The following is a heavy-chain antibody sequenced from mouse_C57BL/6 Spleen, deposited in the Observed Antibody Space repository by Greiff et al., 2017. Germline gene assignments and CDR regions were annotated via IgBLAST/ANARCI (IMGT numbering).Heavy chain of an antibody. D-gene: IGHD2-5*01. V-gene: IGHV5-9-1*02. CDR1: GFTFSSYA. Sequence: EVNVVESGEGLVKPGGSLKLSCAASGFTFSSYAMSWVRQTPEKRLEWVAYISSGGDYIYYADTVKGRFTISRDNARNTLYLQMSSLKSEDTAMYYCTRSYYSNYLRYFDVWGTGTTVTVSS. J-gene: IGHJ1*03. CDR3: TRSYYSNYLRYFDV. CDR2: ISSGGDYI.